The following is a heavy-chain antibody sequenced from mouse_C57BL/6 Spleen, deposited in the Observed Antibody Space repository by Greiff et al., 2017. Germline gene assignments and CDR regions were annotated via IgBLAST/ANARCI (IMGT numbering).Heavy chain of an antibody. J-gene: IGHJ4*01. V-gene: IGHV5-4*01. CDR1: GFTFSSYA. D-gene: IGHD2-2*01. Sequence: EVNVVESGGGLVKPGGSLKLSCAAPGFTFSSYAMSWVRQTPEKRLEWVATISDGGSYTYYPDNVKGRFTLTRDNAKNNLYLQMSHLKSDDTAMYYCARDGYYAYEYYSMDYWGQGTSVTVSS. CDR2: ISDGGSYT. CDR3: ARDGYYAYEYYSMDY.